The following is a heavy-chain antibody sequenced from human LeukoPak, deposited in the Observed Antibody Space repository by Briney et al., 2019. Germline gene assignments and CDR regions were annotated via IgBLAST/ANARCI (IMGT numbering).Heavy chain of an antibody. V-gene: IGHV3-30*18. CDR3: AKDPGYSYGYFDY. Sequence: PGGSLRLSCAASGFTFSSYGMHWVRQAPGKGLEWVAVISYDGSNKYYADSVKGRFTISRDNSKNTLYLQMNSLRAEDTAVYYCAKDPGYSYGYFDYWGQGTLVTVSS. CDR1: GFTFSSYG. J-gene: IGHJ4*02. CDR2: ISYDGSNK. D-gene: IGHD5-18*01.